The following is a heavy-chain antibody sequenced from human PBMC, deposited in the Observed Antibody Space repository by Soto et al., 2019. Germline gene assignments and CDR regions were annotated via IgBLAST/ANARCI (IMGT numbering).Heavy chain of an antibody. V-gene: IGHV3-48*02. CDR3: ARDRAHGPPGLYYYYGMDV. Sequence: ESGGGLVQPGGSLRLSCAASGFTFSSYSMNWVRQAPGKGLEWVSYISDSTTTTYYADSVKGRFTISRDNAKNSLYLQMNSLRDEDRAVYYCARDRAHGPPGLYYYYGMDVWGQGTTVTVSS. CDR1: GFTFSSYS. CDR2: ISDSTTTT. J-gene: IGHJ6*02.